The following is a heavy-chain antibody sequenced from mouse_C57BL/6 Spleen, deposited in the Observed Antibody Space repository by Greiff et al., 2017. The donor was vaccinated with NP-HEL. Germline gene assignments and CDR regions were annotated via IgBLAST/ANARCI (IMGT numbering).Heavy chain of an antibody. CDR3: TRYPPYYYFDY. J-gene: IGHJ2*01. Sequence: QVQLQQSGPELVRPGASVTLSCKASGYTFTDYEMHWVKQTPVHSLEWIGAINPETGGTAYNQKFKGKAILTADKSSSTAYMELRSLTSEDSAVEYCTRYPPYYYFDYWGQGTTLTVSS. V-gene: IGHV1-15*01. CDR2: INPETGGT. CDR1: GYTFTDYE. D-gene: IGHD1-1*01.